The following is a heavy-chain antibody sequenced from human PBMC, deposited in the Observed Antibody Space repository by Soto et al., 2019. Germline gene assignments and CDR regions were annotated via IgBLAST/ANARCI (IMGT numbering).Heavy chain of an antibody. CDR1: GGTLSTHS. CDR2: ISPIMDIA. Sequence: QVQLVQSGAEVKKPGSSVKVSCKASGGTLSTHSVSWVRQAPGQGLEWVGRISPIMDIATYPQKFQGRVTITADKSTSTAYMELSSLSSEDTAVYYCASNQGFTGTWGDTFDIWGQGTKVTVSS. CDR3: ASNQGFTGTWGDTFDI. V-gene: IGHV1-69*02. J-gene: IGHJ3*02. D-gene: IGHD3-10*01.